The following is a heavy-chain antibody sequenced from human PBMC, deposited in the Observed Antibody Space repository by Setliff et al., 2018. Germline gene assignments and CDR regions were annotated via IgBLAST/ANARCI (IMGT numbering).Heavy chain of an antibody. CDR1: GGTFSSYA. CDR2: IIPIFGTA. CDR3: ARGRHPPWSGYPYYYMDV. D-gene: IGHD3-3*01. J-gene: IGHJ6*03. Sequence: SVKVSCKASGGTFSSYAISWVRQAPGQGLEWMGRIIPIFGTANYAQKFQGGVTITADKPTSTAHMELSSLRSEDTAVYYCARGRHPPWSGYPYYYMDVWGKGTTVTVSS. V-gene: IGHV1-69*06.